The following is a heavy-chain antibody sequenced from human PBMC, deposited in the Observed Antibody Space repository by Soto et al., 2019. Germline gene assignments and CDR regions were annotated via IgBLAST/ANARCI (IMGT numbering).Heavy chain of an antibody. J-gene: IGHJ6*03. D-gene: IGHD1-7*01. CDR2: INSDGSST. CDR1: GFTFSSYR. V-gene: IGHV3-74*01. Sequence: GGSLRLSCAASGFTFSSYRMHWVRQAPGKGLVWVSRINSDGSSTSYADSVKGRFTISRDNAKNTLYLQMNSLRAEDTAVYYCARDTRNWNYDFGVRDYYYYMDVWGKGTTVTVSS. CDR3: ARDTRNWNYDFGVRDYYYYMDV.